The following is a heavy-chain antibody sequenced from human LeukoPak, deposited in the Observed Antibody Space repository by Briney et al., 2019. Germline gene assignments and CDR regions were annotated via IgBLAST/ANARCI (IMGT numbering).Heavy chain of an antibody. CDR2: INTNTGNP. CDR1: GYTFTSYY. Sequence: ASVKVSCKASGYTFTSYYMHWVRQAPGQGLEWMGWINTNTGNPTYAQGFTGRFVFSLDTSVSTAYLQISSLKAEDTAVYYCAIDVVPAVHDAFDIWGQGTMVTVSS. J-gene: IGHJ3*02. D-gene: IGHD2-2*01. V-gene: IGHV7-4-1*02. CDR3: AIDVVPAVHDAFDI.